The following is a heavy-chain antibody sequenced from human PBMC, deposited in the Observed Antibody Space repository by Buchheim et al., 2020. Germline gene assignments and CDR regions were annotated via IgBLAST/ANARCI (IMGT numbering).Heavy chain of an antibody. D-gene: IGHD3/OR15-3a*01. Sequence: QVPLRESGPALVKPTQTLTLTCTFSGFSLSTSGMCVSWIRQPPGKALEWLALIDWDDDKYYSTSLKTRLTISKDTSKHQVVLTMTNMDPVDTATYFCARIRGEKDFWTGYSIDYYYYGMDVWGQGTT. CDR3: ARIRGEKDFWTGYSIDYYYYGMDV. CDR2: IDWDDDK. CDR1: GFSLSTSGMC. J-gene: IGHJ6*02. V-gene: IGHV2-70*01.